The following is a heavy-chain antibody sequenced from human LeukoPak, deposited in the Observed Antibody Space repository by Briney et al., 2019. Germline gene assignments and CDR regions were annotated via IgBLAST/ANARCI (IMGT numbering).Heavy chain of an antibody. V-gene: IGHV1-2*02. J-gene: IGHJ4*02. D-gene: IGHD3-22*01. CDR2: INPNSGGT. CDR3: ARSMIVVAANDY. Sequence: VASVKVSCKASGYTFTGYYMHWVRQAPGQGLEWMGWINPNSGGTNYAQKFQGRVTMTRDTSISTAYMELSRLRSDDTAVYYCARSMIVVAANDYWGQGTLVTVSS. CDR1: GYTFTGYY.